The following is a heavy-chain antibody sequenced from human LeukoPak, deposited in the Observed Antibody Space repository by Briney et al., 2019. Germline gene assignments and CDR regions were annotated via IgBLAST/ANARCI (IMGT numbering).Heavy chain of an antibody. CDR3: ASILNGYSSGLNWFDP. D-gene: IGHD6-19*01. CDR2: INHSGST. CDR1: GGSFSGYY. J-gene: IGHJ5*02. V-gene: IGHV4-34*01. Sequence: SETLSLTCAVHGGSFSGYYWSWIRQPPGKGLEWIGEINHSGSTNYNPSLKSRVTISVDTSKNQFPLKLSSVTAADTAVYYCASILNGYSSGLNWFDPWGQGTLVTVSS.